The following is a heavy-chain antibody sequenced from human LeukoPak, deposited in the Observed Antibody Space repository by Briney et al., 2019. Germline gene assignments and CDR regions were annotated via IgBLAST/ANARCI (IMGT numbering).Heavy chain of an antibody. D-gene: IGHD3-22*01. V-gene: IGHV3-21*01. CDR2: ISSSSSYI. Sequence: TGGSLRLSCAASGLTFSSFTMNWVRQAPGKGLEWVSSISSSSSYIYYADSLKGRFTISRDNAKNSLYLQMNSLRAEDTAVYYCARDLRSSGYYAFDYWGQGTLVTVSS. CDR3: ARDLRSSGYYAFDY. J-gene: IGHJ4*02. CDR1: GLTFSSFT.